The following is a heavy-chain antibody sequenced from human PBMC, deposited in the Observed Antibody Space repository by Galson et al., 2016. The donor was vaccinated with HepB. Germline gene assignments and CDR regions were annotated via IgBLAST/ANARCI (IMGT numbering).Heavy chain of an antibody. Sequence: SVKVSCKASGYTFTGYFMHWVRQAPGQGLEWMGWINPNSGDTNYAQKFQGRVTMTRDTSISTAYMELSRLRSDDTAVYYCATSNTWLELRGGMDVWGQGTTVTVSS. CDR3: ATSNTWLELRGGMDV. J-gene: IGHJ6*02. CDR1: GYTFTGYF. D-gene: IGHD1-7*01. CDR2: INPNSGDT. V-gene: IGHV1-2*02.